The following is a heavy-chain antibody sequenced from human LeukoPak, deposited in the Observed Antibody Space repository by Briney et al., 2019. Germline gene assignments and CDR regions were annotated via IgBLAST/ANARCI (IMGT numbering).Heavy chain of an antibody. J-gene: IGHJ4*02. CDR3: ATVVTRDYFDY. Sequence: SETLSLTCTVSGGSISSGSYYWSWIRQPAGKGLEWIGRIYTSGSTNYNPSLKSRVTISVDTSKNQFSLKLSSVTAADTAVYYCATVVTRDYFDYWGQGTLVTVSS. D-gene: IGHD4-17*01. CDR1: GGSISSGSYY. V-gene: IGHV4-61*02. CDR2: IYTSGST.